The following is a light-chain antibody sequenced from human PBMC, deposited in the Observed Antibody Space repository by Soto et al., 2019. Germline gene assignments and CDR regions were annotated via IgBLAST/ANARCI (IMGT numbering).Light chain of an antibody. Sequence: EIVLTQSPATLSLSPGERATLSCRASQSVSSYLAWYQQKPGQAPRLLIYDASNRATGIPARFSGSGSGTDFTLTISSLEPEDFAVYYCQQRSNWRISLGQGTKVEIK. CDR2: DAS. CDR3: QQRSNWRIS. CDR1: QSVSSY. V-gene: IGKV3-11*01. J-gene: IGKJ1*01.